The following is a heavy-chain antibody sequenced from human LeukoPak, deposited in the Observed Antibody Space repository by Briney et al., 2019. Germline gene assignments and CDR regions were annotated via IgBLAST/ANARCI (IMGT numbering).Heavy chain of an antibody. J-gene: IGHJ4*02. V-gene: IGHV3-7*04. Sequence: GGSLRLSCVASGXIFSDYWVSWVRQAPGKGPEWVDNIKVDGIEKYYADSVKGRFTISRDNAKNSLYLQMNSLRAEDTAVYYCARDNAGSGWVYWGQGTLVTVSS. CDR2: IKVDGIEK. D-gene: IGHD6-19*01. CDR1: GXIFSDYW. CDR3: ARDNAGSGWVY.